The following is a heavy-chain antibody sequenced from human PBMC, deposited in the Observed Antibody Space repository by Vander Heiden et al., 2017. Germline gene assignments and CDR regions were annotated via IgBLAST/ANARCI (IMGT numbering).Heavy chain of an antibody. J-gene: IGHJ4*02. CDR1: GFTFSSYG. CDR2: ISNGGDT. CDR3: AKDHIDIGSSDLFGS. Sequence: EVQLFESGGDLVQPGGSLRLSCAASGFTFSSYGVSWVRQAPGKGLEWVSGISNGGDTYYAESVRGRFSISRDNSKNTLYLQMNSLRAEDTAVYYCAKDHIDIGSSDLFGSWGQGTPVTVSS. V-gene: IGHV3-23*01. D-gene: IGHD6-6*01.